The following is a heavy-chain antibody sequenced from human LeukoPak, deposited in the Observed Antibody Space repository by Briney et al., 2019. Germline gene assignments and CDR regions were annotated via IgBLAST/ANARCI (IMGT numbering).Heavy chain of an antibody. V-gene: IGHV1-18*01. CDR3: ARELVRAYCGGDCYSGPEGWFDP. J-gene: IGHJ5*02. CDR2: ISAYNGNT. CDR1: GGTFSSYA. Sequence: GASVKVSCKASGGTFSSYAISWVRQAPGQGLEWMGWISAYNGNTNYAQKLQGRVTMTTDTSTSTAYMELRSLRSDDTAVYYCARELVRAYCGGDCYSGPEGWFDPWGQGTLVTVSS. D-gene: IGHD2-21*02.